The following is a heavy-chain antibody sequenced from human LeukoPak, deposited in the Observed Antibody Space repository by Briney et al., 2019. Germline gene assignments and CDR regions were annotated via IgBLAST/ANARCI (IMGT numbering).Heavy chain of an antibody. CDR3: AVQLQQLVYFDY. Sequence: PSQTLSLTCTVSGGSISSGDFYWSWIRQPPGKGLEWIGYIYYSGTTYYSPSLKSRVTISVDTSKNQFSLKLSSVTAADTAVYYCAVQLQQLVYFDYWGQGTLVTVSS. CDR1: GGSISSGDFY. D-gene: IGHD6-13*01. J-gene: IGHJ4*02. CDR2: IYYSGTT. V-gene: IGHV4-30-4*01.